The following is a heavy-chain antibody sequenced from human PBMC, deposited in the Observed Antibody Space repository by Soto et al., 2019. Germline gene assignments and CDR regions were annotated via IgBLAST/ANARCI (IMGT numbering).Heavy chain of an antibody. J-gene: IGHJ4*02. CDR2: IIPIFGTA. D-gene: IGHD3-9*01. CDR1: GGTFSSYA. V-gene: IGHV1-69*01. CDR3: ARETYYDILTGYYTLPPGY. Sequence: SVKVSCKASGGTFSSYAISWVRQAPGQGLEWMGGIIPIFGTANYAQKFQGRVTITADESTSTAYMELSSLRSEDTAVYYCARETYYDILTGYYTLPPGYWGQGTLVTVSS.